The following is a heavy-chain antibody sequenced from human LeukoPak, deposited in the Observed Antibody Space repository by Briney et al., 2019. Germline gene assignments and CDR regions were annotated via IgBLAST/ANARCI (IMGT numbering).Heavy chain of an antibody. J-gene: IGHJ4*02. CDR1: GFILSDYY. CDR3: ARDRGDSGSSDY. CDR2: VSSSSSYT. Sequence: PGGSLRLSCAASGFILSDYYMSWVRQAPGKGLEWVSYVSSSSSYTINADSVKGRFTVFRDNAKNLVFLQMNRLRVEDTAVYYCARDRGDSGSSDYWGQGTLVTVSS. V-gene: IGHV3-11*06. D-gene: IGHD3-10*01.